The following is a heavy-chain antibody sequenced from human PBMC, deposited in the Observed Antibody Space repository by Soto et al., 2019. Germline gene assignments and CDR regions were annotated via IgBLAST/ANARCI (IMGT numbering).Heavy chain of an antibody. CDR3: ARHGEPHYDFWSGTSVYYGMDV. Sequence: PSETLSLTCTVSGCSISSSSYYWGWIRQPPGKGLEWIGSIYYSGSTYYNPSLKSRVTISVDTSKNQFSLKLSSVTAADTAVYYCARHGEPHYDFWSGTSVYYGMDVWGQGTTVTVSS. CDR1: GCSISSSSYY. J-gene: IGHJ6*02. V-gene: IGHV4-39*01. CDR2: IYYSGST. D-gene: IGHD3-3*01.